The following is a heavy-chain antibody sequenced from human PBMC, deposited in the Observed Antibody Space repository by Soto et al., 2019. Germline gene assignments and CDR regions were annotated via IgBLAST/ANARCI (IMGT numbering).Heavy chain of an antibody. CDR3: VRDPDIVVVPAAVDAMDV. D-gene: IGHD2-2*01. CDR1: GFTFSSHW. CDR2: IDADGSGT. V-gene: IGHV3-74*01. Sequence: PGGSLRLSCAASGFTFSSHWMHWVRQGPGKGLVWVSRIDADGSGTSYADSVKGRFTISRDNAKNTLYLQMNSLRADDTAVYYCVRDPDIVVVPAAVDAMDVWGQGTTVTVSS. J-gene: IGHJ6*02.